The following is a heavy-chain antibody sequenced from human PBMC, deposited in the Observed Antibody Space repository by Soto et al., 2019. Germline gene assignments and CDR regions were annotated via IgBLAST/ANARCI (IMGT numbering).Heavy chain of an antibody. D-gene: IGHD6-13*01. Sequence: WASVKVSFKTSGYTFTSYDINWLRQAPGQGLEWVGWMNTNSDDTRSAQKFRGRLTLTRDKSMRAVYMKLSNLRPDDSAVYYCAREWSAAGHFYGMDVWGQGTTVTVSS. J-gene: IGHJ6*02. CDR2: MNTNSDDT. CDR1: GYTFTSYD. CDR3: AREWSAAGHFYGMDV. V-gene: IGHV1-8*01.